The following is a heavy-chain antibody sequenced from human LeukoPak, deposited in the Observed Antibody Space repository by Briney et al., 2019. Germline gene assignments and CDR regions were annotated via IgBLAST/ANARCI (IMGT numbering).Heavy chain of an antibody. Sequence: ASETLSLXCSVSGDSVGRSDSYWDWIRQPPGKGLEWIGTIYYSGRTYYSPSLKSRVTMSVDPSNNQFSLNLRSVTAADTALYYCARRRYYDGSGYLEWGQGTLLSISS. J-gene: IGHJ1*01. CDR3: ARRRYYDGSGYLE. V-gene: IGHV4-39*01. D-gene: IGHD3-22*01. CDR1: GDSVGRSDSY. CDR2: IYYSGRT.